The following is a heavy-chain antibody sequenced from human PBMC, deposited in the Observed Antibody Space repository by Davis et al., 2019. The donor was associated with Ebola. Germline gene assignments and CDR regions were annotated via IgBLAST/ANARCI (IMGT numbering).Heavy chain of an antibody. CDR3: ARAETELLWFGELLYSGYFQH. D-gene: IGHD3-10*01. CDR1: GYTFTGYY. V-gene: IGHV1-2*06. J-gene: IGHJ1*01. Sequence: ASVKVSCKASGYTFTGYYMHWVRQAPGQGLEWLGRINPNSGGTNYAQKFQGRVTMTRDTSISTAYMELSRLRSDDTAVYYCARAETELLWFGELLYSGYFQHWGQGTLVTVSS. CDR2: INPNSGGT.